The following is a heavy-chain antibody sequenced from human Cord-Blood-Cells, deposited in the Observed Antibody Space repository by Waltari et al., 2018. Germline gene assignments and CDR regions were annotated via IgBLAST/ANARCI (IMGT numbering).Heavy chain of an antibody. Sequence: EVQLVESGGGLVQPGGSLRLSCAASGCTFSSYDMHGVRQATGKGLEWVSAIGTAGDTYYPGSVKGRFTISRENAKNSLYLQMNSLRAGDTAVYYCARSLAAGNRLGPYYYGMDVWGQGTTVTVSS. V-gene: IGHV3-13*01. CDR1: GCTFSSYD. CDR3: ARSLAAGNRLGPYYYGMDV. J-gene: IGHJ6*02. D-gene: IGHD6-13*01. CDR2: IGTAGDT.